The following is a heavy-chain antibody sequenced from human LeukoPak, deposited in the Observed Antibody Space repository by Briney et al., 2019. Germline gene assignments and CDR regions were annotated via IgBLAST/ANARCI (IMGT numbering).Heavy chain of an antibody. J-gene: IGHJ5*02. CDR2: INPSGGST. CDR3: ARESDSSGHSDWFDP. D-gene: IGHD3-22*01. CDR1: GYTFTSYY. Sequence: ASVKDTCKASGYTFTSYYMHWVRQAPGQGLEWMGIINPSGGSTSYAQKFQGRVTMTRDTSTSTVYMELRSLRSEDTAVYYCARESDSSGHSDWFDPWGQGTLVTVSS. V-gene: IGHV1-46*01.